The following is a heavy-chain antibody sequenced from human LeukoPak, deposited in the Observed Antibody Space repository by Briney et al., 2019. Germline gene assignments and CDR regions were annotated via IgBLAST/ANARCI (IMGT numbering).Heavy chain of an antibody. J-gene: IGHJ4*02. CDR1: GFTVSSSY. Sequence: GGSLRLSCAASGFTVSSSYMSWVRQAPGKGLEWVSVIYSGGTTYYADSVKGRFTISRDNSKNTLYLQMNSLRVEDTAVYYCARGGGGNNRDYWGQETLVTVSS. CDR3: ARGGGGNNRDY. CDR2: IYSGGTT. V-gene: IGHV3-66*02. D-gene: IGHD1/OR15-1a*01.